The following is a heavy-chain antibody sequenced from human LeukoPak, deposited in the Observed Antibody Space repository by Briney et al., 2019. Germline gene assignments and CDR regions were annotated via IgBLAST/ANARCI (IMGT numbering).Heavy chain of an antibody. CDR1: GFTFSRYG. CDR3: ARERRLGESRYYYYGMDV. J-gene: IGHJ6*02. Sequence: GGSLRLSCAASGFTFSRYGMHWVRQAPGKGLEWVAVIWYDGSNKYYADSVKGRFTISRDNSKNTLYLQMNSLRAEDTAVYYCARERRLGESRYYYYGMDVWGQGTTVTVSS. V-gene: IGHV3-33*01. CDR2: IWYDGSNK. D-gene: IGHD3-16*01.